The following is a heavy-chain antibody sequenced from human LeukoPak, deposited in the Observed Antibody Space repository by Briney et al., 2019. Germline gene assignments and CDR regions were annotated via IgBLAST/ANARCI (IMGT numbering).Heavy chain of an antibody. V-gene: IGHV4-59*01. CDR2: IYYSGST. J-gene: IGHJ5*02. D-gene: IGHD3-9*01. CDR3: ARDYDVLTAYPPTQLFDP. Sequence: PSETLSLTCTVSGGSISSYYCSWIRQPPGKGLEWIGYIYYSGSTNYNPSLKSRVTISVDTSKNQFSLKLSSVTAADTAVYYCARDYDVLTAYPPTQLFDPWGQGTLVTVSS. CDR1: GGSISSYY.